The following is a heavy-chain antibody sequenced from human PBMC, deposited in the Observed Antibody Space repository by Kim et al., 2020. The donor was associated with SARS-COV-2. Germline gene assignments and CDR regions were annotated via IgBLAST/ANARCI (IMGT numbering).Heavy chain of an antibody. V-gene: IGHV1-2*02. Sequence: ASVKVSCKASGYTFTGYYMHWVRQAPGQGLEWMGWINPNSGGTNYAQKFQGRVTMTRDTSISTAYMELSRLRSDDTAVYYCARDRLSSSWYGDYWGQGTLVTVSS. D-gene: IGHD6-13*01. CDR3: ARDRLSSSWYGDY. CDR2: INPNSGGT. J-gene: IGHJ4*02. CDR1: GYTFTGYY.